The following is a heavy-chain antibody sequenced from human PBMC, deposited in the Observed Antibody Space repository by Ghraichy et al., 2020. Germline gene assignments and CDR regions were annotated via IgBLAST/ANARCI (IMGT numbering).Heavy chain of an antibody. CDR1: GGSFSGYY. CDR3: ARDENGSGFDY. J-gene: IGHJ4*02. V-gene: IGHV4-34*01. D-gene: IGHD3-10*01. Sequence: ETLSLTCAVYGGSFSGYYWSWIRQPPGKGLEWIGEINHSGSTNYNPSLKSRVTISVDTSKNQFSLKLSSVTAADTAVYYCARDENGSGFDYWGQGTLVTVSS. CDR2: INHSGST.